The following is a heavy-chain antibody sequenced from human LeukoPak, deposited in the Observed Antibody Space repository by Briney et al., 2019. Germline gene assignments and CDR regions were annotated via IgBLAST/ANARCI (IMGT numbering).Heavy chain of an antibody. CDR1: GFTFSSYE. CDR2: ISSSSSYI. Sequence: GGSLRLSCAASGFTFSSYEMNWVRQAPGKGLEWVSSISSSSSYIYYADSVKGRFTISRDNAKNSLYLQMNSLRAEDTAVYYCARESHFGELPFDPWGQGTLVTVSS. J-gene: IGHJ5*02. V-gene: IGHV3-21*01. D-gene: IGHD3-10*01. CDR3: ARESHFGELPFDP.